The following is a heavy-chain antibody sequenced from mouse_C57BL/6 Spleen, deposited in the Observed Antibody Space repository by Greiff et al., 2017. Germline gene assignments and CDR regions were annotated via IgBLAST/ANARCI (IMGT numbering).Heavy chain of an antibody. Sequence: EVQGVESGGGLVQPGGSMKLSCAASGFTFSDAWMDWVRQSPEKGLEWVAEIRNKANNHATYYAESVKGRFTISRDDSKSSVYLQMNSLRAEDTGIYYCTRQDPYYDYGGFDYWGQGTTLTVSS. CDR3: TRQDPYYDYGGFDY. D-gene: IGHD2-4*01. CDR1: GFTFSDAW. J-gene: IGHJ2*01. V-gene: IGHV6-6*01. CDR2: IRNKANNHAT.